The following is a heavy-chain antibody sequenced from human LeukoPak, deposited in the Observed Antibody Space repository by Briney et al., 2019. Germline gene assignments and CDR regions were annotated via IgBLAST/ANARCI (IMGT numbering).Heavy chain of an antibody. V-gene: IGHV3-21*01. CDR1: GFTFSSYS. CDR2: ISGISSYI. CDR3: ARGSTSWYFFDY. J-gene: IGHJ4*02. D-gene: IGHD6-13*01. Sequence: PGGSLRLSCGASGFTFSSYSMNWVRQAPGKGLEWVSSISGISSYIYYADSVKGRFTMSRDNAKNSVYLQMNSLRAEDTAVYYCARGSTSWYFFDYWGQGTLDTVSS.